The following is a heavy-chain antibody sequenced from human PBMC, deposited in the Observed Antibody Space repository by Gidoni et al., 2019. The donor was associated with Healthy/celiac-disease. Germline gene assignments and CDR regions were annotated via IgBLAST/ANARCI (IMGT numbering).Heavy chain of an antibody. V-gene: IGHV3-66*02. Sequence: EVQLVESGGGLVQPGGSLRLSCAASGLTVSSNYMSWVRQAPGKGLEWVSVIYSGGSTYYADSVKGRFTISRDNSKNTLYLQMNSLRAEDTAVYYCARVDFGVPAAIGYYYYGMDVWGQGTTVTVSS. D-gene: IGHD2-2*01. CDR3: ARVDFGVPAAIGYYYYGMDV. CDR2: IYSGGST. CDR1: GLTVSSNY. J-gene: IGHJ6*02.